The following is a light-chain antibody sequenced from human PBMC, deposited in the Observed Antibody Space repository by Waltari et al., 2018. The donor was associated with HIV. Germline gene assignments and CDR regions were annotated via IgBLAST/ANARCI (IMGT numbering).Light chain of an antibody. CDR3: CSYAGSYTLI. J-gene: IGLJ2*01. Sequence: QSALTQPRSVSGSPGQPVTISCTGSSGDVGGYNYVSWYHTQPGQAPRLMIYDVTKRPSGVPDRFSGSKSGNTASLTISGLQAEDEADYYCCSYAGSYTLIFGGGTQLTVL. CDR1: SGDVGGYNY. V-gene: IGLV2-11*01. CDR2: DVT.